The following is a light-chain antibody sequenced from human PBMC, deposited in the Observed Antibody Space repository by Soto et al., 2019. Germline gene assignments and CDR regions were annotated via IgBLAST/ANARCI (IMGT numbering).Light chain of an antibody. J-gene: IGKJ4*01. CDR3: MQGTHWPLT. V-gene: IGKV2-30*01. CDR2: QVS. Sequence: EAVLTQSPLSLPVTLGQPASISCRSSQSLVYTDGSNYLSWFQQRPGHSPRRLLYQVSNRDSGVPDRFSGSGSGADFTLRISRVEAEDVGVYYCMQGTHWPLTFGGGTKVDIK. CDR1: QSLVYTDGSNY.